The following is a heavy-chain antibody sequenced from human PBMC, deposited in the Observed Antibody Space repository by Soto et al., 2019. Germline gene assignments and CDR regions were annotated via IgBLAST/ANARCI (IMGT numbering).Heavy chain of an antibody. CDR1: GGSISSYY. D-gene: IGHD3-10*01. CDR2: IYYSGST. CDR3: ARQLLWFGETFYYYMDV. V-gene: IGHV4-59*08. Sequence: SETLSLTCTVSGGSISSYYWSWIRQPPGKGLEWIGYIYYSGSTNYNPSLKSRVTISVDTSKNQFSLKLSSVTAADTAVYYCARQLLWFGETFYYYMDVWGKGTTVTVSS. J-gene: IGHJ6*03.